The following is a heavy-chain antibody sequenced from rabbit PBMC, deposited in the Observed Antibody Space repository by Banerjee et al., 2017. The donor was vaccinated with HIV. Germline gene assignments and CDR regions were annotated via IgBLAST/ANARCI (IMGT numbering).Heavy chain of an antibody. Sequence: CTASGFSFSSTYYMCWVRQAPGKGLEWIGYIDPIFGSTYYANWVNGRFTISSDNAQNTVDLQMNSLTAADTATYFCARNDAGSSYVGDLWGPGTLVTVS. D-gene: IGHD8-1*01. CDR2: IDPIFGST. CDR3: ARNDAGSSYVGDL. J-gene: IGHJ6*01. V-gene: IGHV1S7*01. CDR1: GFSFSSTYY.